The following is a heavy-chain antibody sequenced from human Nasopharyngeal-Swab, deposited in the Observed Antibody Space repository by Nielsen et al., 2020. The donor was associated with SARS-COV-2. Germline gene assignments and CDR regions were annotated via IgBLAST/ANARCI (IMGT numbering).Heavy chain of an antibody. V-gene: IGHV3-23*01. D-gene: IGHD3-22*01. Sequence: GESLKISCAASGFTFSSYAMSWVRQAPGKGLEWVSAISGSGGSTYYADSVKGRFTISRDNSKNTLYLQMNSLRAEDTAVYYCAKDATRMIVVVITVLAFDIWSQGTMVTVSS. CDR2: ISGSGGST. J-gene: IGHJ3*02. CDR3: AKDATRMIVVVITVLAFDI. CDR1: GFTFSSYA.